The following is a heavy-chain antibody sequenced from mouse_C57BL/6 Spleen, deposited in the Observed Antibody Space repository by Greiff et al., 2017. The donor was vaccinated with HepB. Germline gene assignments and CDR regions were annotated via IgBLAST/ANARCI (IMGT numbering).Heavy chain of an antibody. Sequence: EVKLMESGPELVKPGASVKMSCKASGYTFTDYNMHWVKQSHGKSLEWIGYINPNNGGTSYNQKFKGKATLTVNKSSSTAYMELRSLTSEDSAVYYCAREDYYGSSFAYWGQGTLVTVSA. CDR2: INPNNGGT. D-gene: IGHD1-1*01. V-gene: IGHV1-22*01. J-gene: IGHJ3*01. CDR1: GYTFTDYN. CDR3: AREDYYGSSFAY.